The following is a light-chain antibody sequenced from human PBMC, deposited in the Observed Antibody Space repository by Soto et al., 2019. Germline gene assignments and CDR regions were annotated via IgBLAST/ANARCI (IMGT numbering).Light chain of an antibody. J-gene: IGLJ1*01. CDR2: SNN. CDR1: SSNIGSNY. Sequence: QSVLTQPPAASGTPGQRVTISCSGSSSNIGSNYVFWYQQLPGTAPKLLIYSNNQRPSGVPDRFSASKSGTSASLAISGLRYEDEADYCCAAWDDSMTGYVLATGIKVTVL. V-gene: IGLV1-47*02. CDR3: AAWDDSMTGYV.